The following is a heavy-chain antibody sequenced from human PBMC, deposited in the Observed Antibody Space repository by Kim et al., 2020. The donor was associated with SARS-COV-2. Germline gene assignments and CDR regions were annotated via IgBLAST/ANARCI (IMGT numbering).Heavy chain of an antibody. J-gene: IGHJ5*02. CDR1: GLTFSNYW. D-gene: IGHD3-10*01. CDR2: IRQDGREK. V-gene: IGHV3-7*01. Sequence: GGSLRPSCAASGLTFSNYWMSWVRQAPGKGLEWVSNIRQDGREKYYVDSVKGRFTISRDHAKNSLYLQMNSLRAEDTAVYNCASGWWFDPWGQGTLAIDS. CDR3: ASGWWFDP.